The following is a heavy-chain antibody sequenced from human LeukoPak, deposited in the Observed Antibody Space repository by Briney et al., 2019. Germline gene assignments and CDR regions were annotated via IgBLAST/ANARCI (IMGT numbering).Heavy chain of an antibody. CDR3: AKIGTNGVCDY. V-gene: IGHV3-48*04. Sequence: GGSLRLSCAASGFTFSRYSMNWIRQAPGKGLEWISYISGSGTNVYYVDSVKGRFIISRDNAKNSLYLQMNSLRSEDTAVYYCAKIGTNGVCDYWGQGTLVTVSS. J-gene: IGHJ4*02. CDR1: GFTFSRYS. CDR2: ISGSGTNV. D-gene: IGHD2-8*01.